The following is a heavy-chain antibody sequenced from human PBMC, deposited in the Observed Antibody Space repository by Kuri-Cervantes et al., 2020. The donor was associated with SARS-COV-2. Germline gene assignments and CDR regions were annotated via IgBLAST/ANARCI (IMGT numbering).Heavy chain of an antibody. Sequence: SETLSLTCAASGFTFSNYAMSWVRQPPGKGLEWIGSIYYSGSTYYNPSLKSRVTISVDTSKNQFSLKLSPVTAADTAVYYCARRPWGITIFGVVTSDGFDIWGQGTMVTVSS. CDR3: ARRPWGITIFGVVTSDGFDI. CDR2: IYYSGST. V-gene: IGHV4-39*01. D-gene: IGHD3-3*01. CDR1: GFTFSNYA. J-gene: IGHJ3*02.